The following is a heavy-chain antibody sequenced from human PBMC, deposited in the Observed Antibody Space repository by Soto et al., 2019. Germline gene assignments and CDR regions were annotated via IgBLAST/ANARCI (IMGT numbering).Heavy chain of an antibody. CDR1: GGSISGGGYY. J-gene: IGHJ5*02. CDR3: ARIDVEDTTHRTGFDP. D-gene: IGHD5-18*01. CDR2: IYYSGST. V-gene: IGHV4-31*11. Sequence: CAVGGGSISGGGYYWKRKRQNPGKGLEWIGYIYYSGSTYYNPSLKSRVTISVDTSKNQFSLKLSSVTAADTAVYYCARIDVEDTTHRTGFDPWGQGTLVTVSS.